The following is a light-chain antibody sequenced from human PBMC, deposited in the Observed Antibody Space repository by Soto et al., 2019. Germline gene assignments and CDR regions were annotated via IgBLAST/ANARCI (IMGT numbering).Light chain of an antibody. CDR3: QKYNSAYGT. CDR2: AAS. Sequence: DIQMTQSPFSLSASVGDRVTITCRASQDISNYLAWYQQRPGKLPKLLIYAASTLQSGVPSRFSGSGSQTDFTLTISSLQPEDVATYYCQKYNSAYGTFGQGTQVEIK. J-gene: IGKJ1*01. CDR1: QDISNY. V-gene: IGKV1-27*01.